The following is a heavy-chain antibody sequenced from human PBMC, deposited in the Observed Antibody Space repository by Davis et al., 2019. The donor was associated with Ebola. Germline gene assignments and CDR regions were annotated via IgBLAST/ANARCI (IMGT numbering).Heavy chain of an antibody. V-gene: IGHV1-69*10. CDR2: IIPILGIA. CDR1: GGTFSSYA. D-gene: IGHD6-19*01. Sequence: SVKVSCKASGGTFSSYAISWVRQAPGQGLEWMGGIIPILGIANYAQKFQGRVTITADTSTSTAYMELRSLRSDDTAVYYCARDSGLVNGGYWGQGTLVTVSS. J-gene: IGHJ4*02. CDR3: ARDSGLVNGGY.